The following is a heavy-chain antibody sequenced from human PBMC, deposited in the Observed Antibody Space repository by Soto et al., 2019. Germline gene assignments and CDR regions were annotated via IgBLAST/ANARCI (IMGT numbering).Heavy chain of an antibody. CDR3: AIDSPLYDGRKSGLDY. CDR1: GGSISGYY. D-gene: IGHD1-1*01. V-gene: IGHV4-59*01. Sequence: PSETLSLTCNVSGGSISGYYWAWIRQPPGKGLEWIGYIYFTGNANYSPSLKSRVTMSVDMSTNQFSLNLRSVTAADTAVYYCAIDSPLYDGRKSGLDYWGQGTVVTVS. CDR2: IYFTGNA. J-gene: IGHJ4*02.